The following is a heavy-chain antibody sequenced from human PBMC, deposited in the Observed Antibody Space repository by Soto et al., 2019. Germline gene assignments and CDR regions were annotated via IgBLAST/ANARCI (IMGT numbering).Heavy chain of an antibody. CDR1: GFTVSNYA. J-gene: IGHJ6*02. CDR3: ANDRYGMDV. V-gene: IGHV3-23*01. Sequence: EVQLLESGGGLVQPGGSLRLCCVVSGFTVSNYAMSWVRQAPGKGLEWVSAIGGGGGSTYYADTVKGRFTISRDTSKNTLFLQIKRLRADDTAVYYCANDRYGMDVWGQGTTVTVSS. CDR2: IGGGGGST.